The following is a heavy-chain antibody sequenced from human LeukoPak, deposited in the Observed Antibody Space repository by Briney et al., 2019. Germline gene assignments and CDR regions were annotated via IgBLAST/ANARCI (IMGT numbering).Heavy chain of an antibody. J-gene: IGHJ4*02. Sequence: GGSLRLSCAASGFTFSNAWMSWVRQAPGKGLEWVGRIKSKTDGGSTEYAAPGKGRFTISRDDSKNTLYLQMNSLKTEDEAVYYCTTDISRAPYYYDSSGYYLIDYWGQGTLVTVSS. CDR3: TTDISRAPYYYDSSGYYLIDY. CDR2: IKSKTDGGST. V-gene: IGHV3-15*01. D-gene: IGHD3-22*01. CDR1: GFTFSNAW.